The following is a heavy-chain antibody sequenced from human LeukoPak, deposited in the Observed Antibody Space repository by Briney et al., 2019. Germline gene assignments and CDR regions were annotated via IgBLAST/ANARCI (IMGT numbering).Heavy chain of an antibody. J-gene: IGHJ3*02. V-gene: IGHV4-39*07. Sequence: SETLSLTCTVSGGSISSSSYYWGWIRQPPGKGLEWIGSIYYSGSTYYNPSLKSRVTISVDTSKNQFSLKLSSVTAADTAVYYCASASYDFWSGYSHDAFDIWGQGTMVTVSS. CDR3: ASASYDFWSGYSHDAFDI. CDR1: GGSISSSSYY. CDR2: IYYSGST. D-gene: IGHD3-3*01.